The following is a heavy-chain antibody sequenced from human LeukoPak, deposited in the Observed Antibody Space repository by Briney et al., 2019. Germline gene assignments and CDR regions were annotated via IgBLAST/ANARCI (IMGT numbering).Heavy chain of an antibody. V-gene: IGHV3-9*01. CDR3: AKDLEVLWFGELLSGLN. CDR2: ISWNSGSI. D-gene: IGHD3-10*01. CDR1: GFTFDDYA. Sequence: PGRSLRLSCAASGFTFDDYAMHWVRQAPGKGLEWVSGISWNSGSIGYADSVKGRFTISRDNSKNTLYLQMNSLRAEDTAVYYCAKDLEVLWFGELLSGLNWGQGTLVTVSS. J-gene: IGHJ4*02.